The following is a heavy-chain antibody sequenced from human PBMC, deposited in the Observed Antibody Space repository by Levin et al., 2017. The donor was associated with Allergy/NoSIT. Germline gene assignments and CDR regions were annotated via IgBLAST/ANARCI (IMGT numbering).Heavy chain of an antibody. Sequence: NASETLSLTCTVSGGSISSSSYYWGWIRQPPGKGLEWIGSIYYSGSTYYNPSLKSRVTISVDTSKNQFSLKLSSVTAADTAVYYCARDLSSCSGGSCYSDYWGQGTLVTVSS. CDR3: ARDLSSCSGGSCYSDY. CDR1: GGSISSSSYY. J-gene: IGHJ4*02. CDR2: IYYSGST. V-gene: IGHV4-39*07. D-gene: IGHD2-15*01.